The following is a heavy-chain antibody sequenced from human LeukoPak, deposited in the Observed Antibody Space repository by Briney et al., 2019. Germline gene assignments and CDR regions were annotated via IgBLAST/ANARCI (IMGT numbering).Heavy chain of an antibody. CDR1: GFTFSSYE. J-gene: IGHJ3*02. V-gene: IGHV4-59*01. CDR3: ARVERWLQFGFFAFDI. Sequence: GSLRLSCAASGFTFSSYEMNWVRQPPGKGLEWIGYIYYSGSTNYNPSLKSRVTISVDTSKNQFSLKLSSVTAADTAVYYCARVERWLQFGFFAFDIWGQGTMVTVSS. D-gene: IGHD5-24*01. CDR2: IYYSGST.